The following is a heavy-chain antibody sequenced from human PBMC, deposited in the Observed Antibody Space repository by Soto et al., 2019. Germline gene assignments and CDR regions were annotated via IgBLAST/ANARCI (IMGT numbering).Heavy chain of an antibody. V-gene: IGHV1-8*01. CDR3: ARGRLRRTWFDP. CDR1: GYTFTNYD. D-gene: IGHD3-16*01. CDR2: MNPDSGNT. J-gene: IGHJ5*02. Sequence: QVQLVQSGAEVKKPGASVKVSCKASGYTFTNYDIHWVRQATGQGLEWMGWMNPDSGNTGQSKQLLGGVTMTRDTSISTAYMEMRSLTSEGTAVYYCARGRLRRTWFDPWGQGTLVTVSS.